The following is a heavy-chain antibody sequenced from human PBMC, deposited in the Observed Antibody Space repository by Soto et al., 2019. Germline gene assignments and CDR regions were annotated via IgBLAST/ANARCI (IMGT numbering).Heavy chain of an antibody. D-gene: IGHD1-7*01. Sequence: SETLSLTCAVYGGSFSGYYWSWIRQPPWKGLEWIGEINHSGSTNYNPSLKSRVTISVDTSKNQFSLKLSSVTAADTAVYYCARRVPVYNWNYRRDNWFDPWGQGTLVTVSS. J-gene: IGHJ5*02. CDR3: ARRVPVYNWNYRRDNWFDP. CDR1: GGSFSGYY. V-gene: IGHV4-34*01. CDR2: INHSGST.